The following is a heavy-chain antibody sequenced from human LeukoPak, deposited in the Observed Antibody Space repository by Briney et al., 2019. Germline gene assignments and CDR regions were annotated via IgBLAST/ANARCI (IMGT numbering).Heavy chain of an antibody. CDR2: IVVGSGNT. Sequence: SVTVSCKASGFTFTSSAVQWVRQARGQRLEWIGWIVVGSGNTNYAQKFQERVTITRDMSTSTAYMELSSLRSEDTAVYYCAASYHNYYDSSGPDYWGQGTLVTVSS. D-gene: IGHD3-22*01. J-gene: IGHJ4*02. CDR3: AASYHNYYDSSGPDY. V-gene: IGHV1-58*01. CDR1: GFTFTSSA.